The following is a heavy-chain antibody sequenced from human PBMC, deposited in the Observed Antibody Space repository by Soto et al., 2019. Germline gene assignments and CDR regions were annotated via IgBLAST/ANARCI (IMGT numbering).Heavy chain of an antibody. CDR3: TRENIKNSDDLYDAFDN. V-gene: IGHV1-2*02. CDR2: MNPKSGGT. Sequence: ASVKVSCKASGYTFSAYYTHWVRQAPGQGLEWMGWMNPKSGGTYFAQKFQGRVTLTRATSISTAYMEVNRLRSDDTAVYYCTRENIKNSDDLYDAFDNWGQGTTVTVSS. D-gene: IGHD2-15*01. J-gene: IGHJ3*02. CDR1: GYTFSAYY.